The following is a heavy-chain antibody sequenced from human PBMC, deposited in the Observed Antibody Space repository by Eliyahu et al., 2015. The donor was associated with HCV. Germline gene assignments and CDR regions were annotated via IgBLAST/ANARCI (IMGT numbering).Heavy chain of an antibody. J-gene: IGHJ4*02. CDR3: ATGHGVY. V-gene: IGHV3-7*01. CDR1: GFXFSDNW. CDR2: IKEDGTDK. D-gene: IGHD3-10*01. Sequence: EVQLVASGGGLVQPGGSXXLSCVVSGFXFSDNWMSWVRQAPGKGLEWLANIKEDGTDKYYLDSVKGRFTISRDNAKNSLYLQMSGLRAEDTAVYYCATGHGVYWGQGTLVTVSP.